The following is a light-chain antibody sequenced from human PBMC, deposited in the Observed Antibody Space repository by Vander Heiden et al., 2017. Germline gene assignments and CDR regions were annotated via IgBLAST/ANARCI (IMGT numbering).Light chain of an antibody. CDR1: QSLLHSNGYNY. J-gene: IGKJ1*01. CDR2: LGS. V-gene: IGKV2-28*01. CDR3: MQALQTPGWT. Sequence: DIVMTQSPLFLPVTPGEPASISCRSSQSLLHSNGYNYLDWYLQKPGLSPQLLIYLGSNRASGVPDRFSGSGSGTDFTLNISSVEAEDVGIYYCMQALQTPGWTFGQGTKVEIK.